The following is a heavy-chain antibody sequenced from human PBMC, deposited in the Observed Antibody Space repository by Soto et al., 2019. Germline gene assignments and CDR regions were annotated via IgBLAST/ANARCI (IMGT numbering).Heavy chain of an antibody. CDR2: ISSSSSYI. CDR3: ARDLFEVTPFDY. Sequence: GGSLRLSCAASGFTFSSYSMNWVRQAPGKGLEWVSSISSSSSYIYYADSVKGRFTISRDNAKNSLYLQMNSLRAEDTAVYYCARDLFEVTPFDYWGQGTLVTVSS. V-gene: IGHV3-21*01. CDR1: GFTFSSYS. D-gene: IGHD5-18*01. J-gene: IGHJ4*02.